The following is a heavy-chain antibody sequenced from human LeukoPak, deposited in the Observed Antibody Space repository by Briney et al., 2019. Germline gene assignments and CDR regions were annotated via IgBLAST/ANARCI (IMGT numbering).Heavy chain of an antibody. V-gene: IGHV4-61*02. D-gene: IGHD3-3*01. J-gene: IGHJ3*02. CDR3: ARFTIFGVAGDDAFDI. Sequence: SETLSLTCTVSGGSISSGSYYWSWIRQPAGKGLEWIGRIYTIGSTNYNPSLKSRVTISVDTSKNQFSLNLRSVTAADTAVYYCARFTIFGVAGDDAFDIWGQGTMVTVSS. CDR2: IYTIGST. CDR1: GGSISSGSYY.